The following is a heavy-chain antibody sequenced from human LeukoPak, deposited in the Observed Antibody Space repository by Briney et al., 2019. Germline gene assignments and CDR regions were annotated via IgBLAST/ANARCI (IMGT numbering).Heavy chain of an antibody. CDR3: ARVRERITIFGVVEN. J-gene: IGHJ4*02. D-gene: IGHD3-3*01. Sequence: ASVKGSCKASGYTFTRYYIHWVRQAPGQGLEWMGWINPNSGGTNYAQKFQGRVTMTRDTSISTAYMELSRLRSDDTAVYYCARVRERITIFGVVENWGQGTLVTVSS. V-gene: IGHV1-2*02. CDR2: INPNSGGT. CDR1: GYTFTRYY.